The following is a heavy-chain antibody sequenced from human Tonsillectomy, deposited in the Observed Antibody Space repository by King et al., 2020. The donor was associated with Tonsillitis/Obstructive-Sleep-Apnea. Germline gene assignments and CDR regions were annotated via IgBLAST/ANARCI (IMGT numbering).Heavy chain of an antibody. Sequence: VQLVESGGGLVQPGGSLRLSCAASGFTFSSDNMNWVRQAPGKGLEWVSYISSSSSSTYYADSVKGRFTISRDNAKNSLYLQMNSLRDEDTAVYYCARDLEYCSSTSCSIVPFDYWGQGALVTVSS. CDR2: ISSSSSST. CDR3: ARDLEYCSSTSCSIVPFDY. V-gene: IGHV3-48*02. J-gene: IGHJ4*02. D-gene: IGHD2-2*01. CDR1: GFTFSSDN.